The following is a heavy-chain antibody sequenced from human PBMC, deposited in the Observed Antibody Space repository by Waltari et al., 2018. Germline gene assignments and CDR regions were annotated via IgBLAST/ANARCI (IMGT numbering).Heavy chain of an antibody. V-gene: IGHV4-39*01. J-gene: IGHJ4*02. CDR3: ARGPQDQELDY. CDR1: GGSISSSSYY. Sequence: QLQLQESGPGLVKPSETLSLTCTVSGGSISSSSYYWGWIRQPPGKGLEWIGSIYYSGRTYYNPSLKSRVTISVDTSKNQFSLKLSSVTAADTAVYYCARGPQDQELDYWGQGTLVTVSS. D-gene: IGHD3-10*01. CDR2: IYYSGRT.